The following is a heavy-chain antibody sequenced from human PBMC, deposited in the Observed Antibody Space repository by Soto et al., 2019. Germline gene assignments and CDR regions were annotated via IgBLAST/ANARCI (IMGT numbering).Heavy chain of an antibody. J-gene: IGHJ6*02. Sequence: QVQLVQSGAEVKKPGSSVKVSCKASGGTFSSYAISWVRQAPGQGLEWMGGFIPMFNRPHSARKFQDRVTITADESKSTVYMDLSSLRSEDTAVYYCARGQFHHVSNYYYALDVWGQGTTVTVSS. CDR2: FIPMFNRP. CDR3: ARGQFHHVSNYYYALDV. V-gene: IGHV1-69*01. CDR1: GGTFSSYA.